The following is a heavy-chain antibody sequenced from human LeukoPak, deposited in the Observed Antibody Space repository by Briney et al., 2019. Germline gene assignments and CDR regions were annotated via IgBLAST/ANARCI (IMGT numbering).Heavy chain of an antibody. CDR1: GFTFSSYS. D-gene: IGHD2-8*01. CDR2: IDSFSTI. V-gene: IGHV3-48*02. CDR3: TRFVRATWSSDY. J-gene: IGHJ4*02. Sequence: PGGSLRLSCAASGFTFSSYSMNWVRQAPGKGLEWVSSIDSFSTIYYADSVKGRFTISRDDSKDSLFLQMSSLRDEDTAVYYCTRFVRATWSSDYWDQGTLVTVSS.